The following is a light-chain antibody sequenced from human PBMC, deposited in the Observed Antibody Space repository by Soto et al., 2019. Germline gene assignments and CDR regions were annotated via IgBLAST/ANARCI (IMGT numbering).Light chain of an antibody. V-gene: IGLV2-14*01. CDR2: EVS. J-gene: IGLJ2*01. CDR3: SSYTSSNTLVV. CDR1: SSDIGAYNY. Sequence: QPVLTQPPSASGSPGQSVTISCTGTSSDIGAYNYVSWYQQHPGKAPKLMIYEVSNRPSGVSNRFSGSKSGNTASLTISGLQTEDEADYYCSSYTSSNTLVVFGGGTKLTVL.